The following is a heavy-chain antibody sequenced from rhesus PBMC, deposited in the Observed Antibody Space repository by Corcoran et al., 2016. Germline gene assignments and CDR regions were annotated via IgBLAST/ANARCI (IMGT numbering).Heavy chain of an antibody. Sequence: QVQLVQSGAEVKKLGTSVKLSCKASGYTFTSYYINWVRQAPGQGLEWMGWINPSNGKKGYSQKFQGRVTMTRDPSTNTAYMELNSLRSEDTAVYYCARDGFTPGSDFDYWGQGVLVTVSS. V-gene: IGHV1-200*01. CDR2: INPSNGKK. J-gene: IGHJ4*01. CDR1: GYTFTSYY. CDR3: ARDGFTPGSDFDY. D-gene: IGHD2-21*01.